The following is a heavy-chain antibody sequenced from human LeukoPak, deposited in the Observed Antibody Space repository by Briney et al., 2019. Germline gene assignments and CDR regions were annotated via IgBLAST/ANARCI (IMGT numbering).Heavy chain of an antibody. Sequence: GGSLRLSCAASGLTFSSYWMSWVRQTPGKGLEWVANIKQDGSEKYYVDSVKGRFTISRDNAKNSLYLQMNNLRAEDTAVYYCARLEIQLWLPHYWGQGTLVTVSS. CDR3: ARLEIQLWLPHY. V-gene: IGHV3-7*03. D-gene: IGHD5-18*01. J-gene: IGHJ4*02. CDR2: IKQDGSEK. CDR1: GLTFSSYW.